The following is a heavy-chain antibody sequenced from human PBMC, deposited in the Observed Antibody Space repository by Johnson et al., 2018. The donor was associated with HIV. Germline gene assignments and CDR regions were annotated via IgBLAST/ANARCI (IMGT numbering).Heavy chain of an antibody. CDR3: ARPADYGDYFRDAFDI. D-gene: IGHD4-17*01. CDR1: GFTFSDYY. V-gene: IGHV3-11*01. CDR2: ISRSGSTI. J-gene: IGHJ3*02. Sequence: QVQLVESGGGLVKPGGSLRLSCAASGFTFSDYYMTWIRQAPGKGLEWVSYISRSGSTIYYADSVKGRFTISRDNAKTSLYLQMNILRVEDTALYYFARPADYGDYFRDAFDIWGQGTMVTVSS.